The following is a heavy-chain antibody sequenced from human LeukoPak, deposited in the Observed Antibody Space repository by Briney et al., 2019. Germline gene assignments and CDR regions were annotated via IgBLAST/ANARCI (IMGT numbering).Heavy chain of an antibody. CDR2: IIPIFGTA. V-gene: IGHV1-69*06. CDR3: ARRGSSSWYEDAFDI. J-gene: IGHJ3*02. CDR1: GGTFSSYA. Sequence: SVKVSCKGSGGTFSSYAISWVRQAPGQGLEWMGGIIPIFGTANYAQKFQGRVTITADKSTSTAYMELSSLRSEDTAVYYCARRGSSSWYEDAFDIWGQGTMVTVSS. D-gene: IGHD6-13*01.